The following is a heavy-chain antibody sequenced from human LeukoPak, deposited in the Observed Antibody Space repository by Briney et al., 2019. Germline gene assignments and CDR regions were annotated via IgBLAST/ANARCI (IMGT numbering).Heavy chain of an antibody. D-gene: IGHD3-3*01. CDR2: IKQDGSGE. CDR3: ARGARFSWSGYTAFDY. Sequence: GGSLRLSCGASGFTFSSYWMSWVRQAPGEGLEWVADIKQDGSGEYYVDSVEGRFTISRDNANNSLYLQMISLRAEDTAVYYCARGARFSWSGYTAFDYWGQGTLVTVSS. CDR1: GFTFSSYW. J-gene: IGHJ4*02. V-gene: IGHV3-7*01.